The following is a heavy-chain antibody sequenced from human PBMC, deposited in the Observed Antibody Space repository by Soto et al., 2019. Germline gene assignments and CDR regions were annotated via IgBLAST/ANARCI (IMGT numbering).Heavy chain of an antibody. Sequence: GGSLRLSCAASGFTFSSYGMHWVRQAPGKGLEWVAVIWYDGSNKYYADSVKGRFTISRDNSTNTAYMEVNSLRFDDTAVYYCTASLEGGEYGANSAFDYWGQGTLVTVSS. CDR3: TASLEGGEYGANSAFDY. CDR1: GFTFSSYG. V-gene: IGHV3-33*01. CDR2: IWYDGSNK. D-gene: IGHD4-17*01. J-gene: IGHJ4*02.